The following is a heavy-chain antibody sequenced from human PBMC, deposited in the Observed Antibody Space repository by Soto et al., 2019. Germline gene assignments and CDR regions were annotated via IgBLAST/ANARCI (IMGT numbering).Heavy chain of an antibody. CDR3: AKDAPSMVTTQMEEYFQH. Sequence: EVQLLESGGGLVRPGGSLRLSCAASGFTFSSYSMSWLRQAPGKGLEWVSVISGSGESRYYADSVKGRFTISRDNSKNMIFVQMSSLRAEDTAVYYCAKDAPSMVTTQMEEYFQHWGQGTLVTVSS. V-gene: IGHV3-23*01. J-gene: IGHJ1*01. CDR2: ISGSGESR. CDR1: GFTFSSYS. D-gene: IGHD4-17*01.